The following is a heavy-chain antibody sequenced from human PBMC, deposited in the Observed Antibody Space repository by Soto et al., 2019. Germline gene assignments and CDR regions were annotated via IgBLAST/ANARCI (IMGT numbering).Heavy chain of an antibody. V-gene: IGHV4-34*01. CDR2: INHSGST. D-gene: IGHD2-15*01. CDR1: GGSFSGYY. Sequence: KPSETLSLTCAVYGGSFSGYYWSWIRQPPGKGLEWIGEINHSGSTNYNPSLKSRVTISVDTSKNQFSLKLSSVTAADTAVYYCARIRTRSVVVVAATGYFDYWGQGTLVTVSS. J-gene: IGHJ4*02. CDR3: ARIRTRSVVVVAATGYFDY.